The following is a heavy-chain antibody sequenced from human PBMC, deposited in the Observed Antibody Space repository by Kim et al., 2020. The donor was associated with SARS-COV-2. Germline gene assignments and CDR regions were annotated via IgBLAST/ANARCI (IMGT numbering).Heavy chain of an antibody. CDR1: GFTFSSYE. V-gene: IGHV3-48*03. J-gene: IGHJ6*02. CDR2: ISSGGSDI. D-gene: IGHD3-3*01. CDR3: ARDRPGIKICGVVIRDRLMDV. Sequence: GGSLRLSCAASGFTFSSYEMNWVRQAPGKGLEWVAYISSGGSDIYYADSVKGRFTISRDNAKNSLYLQMNSLRAEDTAVYYCARDRPGIKICGVVIRDRLMDVWGQGTTVTVSS.